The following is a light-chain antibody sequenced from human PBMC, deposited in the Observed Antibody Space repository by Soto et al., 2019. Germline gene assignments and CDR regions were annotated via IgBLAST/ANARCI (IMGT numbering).Light chain of an antibody. CDR1: SSDVGGYNY. CDR3: SSYAGSSNV. Sequence: QSALTQPPSASGSPGQSVAISCTGTSSDVGGYNYVSWYQQHPGEAPKLMIYEVNNRPSGVPDRFSGSKSGNTASLTVSGLQAEDEADYYCSSYAGSSNVFGTGTKVTVL. V-gene: IGLV2-8*01. J-gene: IGLJ1*01. CDR2: EVN.